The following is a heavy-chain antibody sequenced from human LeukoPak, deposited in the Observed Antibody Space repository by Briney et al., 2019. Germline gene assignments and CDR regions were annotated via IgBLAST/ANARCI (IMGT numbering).Heavy chain of an antibody. CDR1: GDSIIGSTYD. Sequence: SETLSLTCTVSGDSIIGSTYDRGRFRQPDWAWIRQPPGKGLEWIGNVFHNGDTRYNPSLESRVSIYVDTSKNQFSLNLNFVTAADTAVYYCARYGTVNSFDTWGQGTLVTVFS. CDR3: ARYGTVNSFDT. J-gene: IGHJ4*02. V-gene: IGHV4-39*01. D-gene: IGHD3-10*01. CDR2: VFHNGDT.